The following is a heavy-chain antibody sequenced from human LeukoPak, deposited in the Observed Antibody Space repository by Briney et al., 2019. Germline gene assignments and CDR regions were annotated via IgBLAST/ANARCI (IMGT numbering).Heavy chain of an antibody. CDR1: GYTFTGYY. D-gene: IGHD3-3*01. Sequence: GASVKVSCKASGYTFTGYYMHWVRQAPGQGLEWMGWINPNSGGTNYAQKFQGRVTMTRDTSISTAYMELSRLRSDDTAVYYCARDLFPVRFLDWPTHSAVLYYYYYYMDVWGKGTTVTVSS. V-gene: IGHV1-2*02. CDR3: ARDLFPVRFLDWPTHSAVLYYYYYYMDV. CDR2: INPNSGGT. J-gene: IGHJ6*03.